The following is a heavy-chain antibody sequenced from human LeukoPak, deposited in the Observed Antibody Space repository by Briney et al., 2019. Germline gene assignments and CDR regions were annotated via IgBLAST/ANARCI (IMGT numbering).Heavy chain of an antibody. D-gene: IGHD2-21*02. Sequence: GGSLRLSCAASGFTVSSNYMNWVRQAPGKGLEWVSVIYSGGSTYYADSVKGRFTISRDNSKNIRYLQMNSLRAEDTAVYYCAREVVTRNYFDYWGQGHRLSVSS. CDR2: IYSGGST. V-gene: IGHV3-53*01. CDR3: AREVVTRNYFDY. J-gene: IGHJ4*02. CDR1: GFTVSSNY.